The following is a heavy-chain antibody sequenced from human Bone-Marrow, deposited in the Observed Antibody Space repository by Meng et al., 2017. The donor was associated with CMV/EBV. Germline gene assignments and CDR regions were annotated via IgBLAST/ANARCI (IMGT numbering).Heavy chain of an antibody. D-gene: IGHD3-22*01. V-gene: IGHV1-46*01. CDR3: ARESSDHTGKSDY. J-gene: IGHJ4*02. CDR2: INPSGGST. Sequence: SVKVSCQASGYTFTSYYMHWVRQAPGQGLEWMGIINPSGGSTSYAQKFQGRVTMTRDTSTSTVYMELSSLRSEDTAVYSCARESSDHTGKSDYWGQGTLVTVSS. CDR1: GYTFTSYY.